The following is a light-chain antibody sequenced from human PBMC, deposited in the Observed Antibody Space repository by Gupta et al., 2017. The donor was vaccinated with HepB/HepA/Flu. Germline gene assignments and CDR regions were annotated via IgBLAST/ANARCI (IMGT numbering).Light chain of an antibody. CDR2: DAS. V-gene: IGKV3-11*01. CDR3: QQRSAFT. CDR1: QSVGSY. J-gene: IGKJ3*01. Sequence: VLTQSQATLTLSPGERATLSCRTSQSVGSYLDWYKQKPGQAPRLLIYDASTRAAGVPARFSGSGSGTDFTLTSSNLEPEDVGVYYFQQRSAFTFGHGTKVEIK.